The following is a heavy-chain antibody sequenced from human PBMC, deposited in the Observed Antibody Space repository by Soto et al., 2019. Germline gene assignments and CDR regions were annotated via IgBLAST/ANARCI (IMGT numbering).Heavy chain of an antibody. CDR1: GYTFTGYY. CDR3: ARASHRGSIAVMPGMDV. J-gene: IGHJ6*02. D-gene: IGHD6-19*01. V-gene: IGHV1-2*04. CDR2: INPNSGGT. Sequence: ASVKVSCKASGYTFTGYYMHWVRQAPGQGLEWMGWINPNSGGTNYAQKFQGWVTMTRDTSISTAYMELSRLRSDDTAVYYCARASHRGSIAVMPGMDVWGQGTTVTVSS.